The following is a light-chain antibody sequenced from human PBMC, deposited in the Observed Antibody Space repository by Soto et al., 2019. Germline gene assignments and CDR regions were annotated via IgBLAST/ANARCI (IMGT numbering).Light chain of an antibody. V-gene: IGLV2-14*01. CDR2: EVS. CDR1: SSDVGGYNY. CDR3: SSYTTSGTPV. Sequence: QSVLTQPASVSGSPGQTITISCTGNSSDVGGYNYLSWYQQHPGKAPKVMIYEVSNRPSGVSNRFSGSKSGNTASLTISGLQAEDVADYFCSSYTTSGTPVFGGGTKVTVL. J-gene: IGLJ3*02.